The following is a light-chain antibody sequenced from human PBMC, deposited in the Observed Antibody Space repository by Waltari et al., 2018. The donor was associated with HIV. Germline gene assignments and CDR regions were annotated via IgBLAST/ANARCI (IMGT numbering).Light chain of an antibody. CDR3: AAWDDTLTVV. Sequence: QSVLTQPPSASGTPGQSVTISCSGTSSNIGTNYAYCYQQFPGTAPKLLIDRNNKRPSGVPDRFSGSKSGTSASLAISGLRSDDEADYYCAAWDDTLTVVFGGGTKLTVL. CDR1: SSNIGTNY. V-gene: IGLV1-47*01. CDR2: RNN. J-gene: IGLJ2*01.